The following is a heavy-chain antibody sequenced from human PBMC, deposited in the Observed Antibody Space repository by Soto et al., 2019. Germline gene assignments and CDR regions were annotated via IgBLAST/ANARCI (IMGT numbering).Heavy chain of an antibody. J-gene: IGHJ3*02. Sequence: QVQLVQSGAEVKKPGASVKVSCKASGYTFTSYGISWVRQAPGQGLEWMGWISAYNGNTNYAQKLQGRVTMTTDTATSTAYMELRSLRSDDTAVYYCARDPTAIAVAMIDAFDIWGQGTMVTVGS. CDR1: GYTFTSYG. CDR2: ISAYNGNT. CDR3: ARDPTAIAVAMIDAFDI. V-gene: IGHV1-18*01. D-gene: IGHD6-19*01.